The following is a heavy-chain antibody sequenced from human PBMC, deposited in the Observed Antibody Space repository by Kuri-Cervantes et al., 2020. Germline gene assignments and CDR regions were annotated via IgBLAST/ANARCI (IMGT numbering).Heavy chain of an antibody. CDR1: GFPFSSYG. D-gene: IGHD6-13*01. CDR2: ISYDGSNK. J-gene: IGHJ4*02. CDR3: ASSNIAAARTNFDY. Sequence: GGSLRLSCAASGFPFSSYGMHWVRQAPGKGLEWVAVISYDGSNKYYADSLKGRFTISRDNSKNTLYLQMNSLRAEDTASYYGASSNIAAARTNFDYWGQGTLVTVSS. V-gene: IGHV3-30*03.